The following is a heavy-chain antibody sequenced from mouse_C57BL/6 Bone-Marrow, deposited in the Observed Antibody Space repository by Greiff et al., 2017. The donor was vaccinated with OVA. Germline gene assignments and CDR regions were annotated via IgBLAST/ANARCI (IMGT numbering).Heavy chain of an antibody. CDR1: GYAFTNYL. CDR3: ARSLYPYYAMDY. V-gene: IGHV1-54*01. J-gene: IGHJ4*01. CDR2: INPGSGGT. D-gene: IGHD2-1*01. Sequence: QVQLQQSGAELVRPGTSVKVSCKASGYAFTNYLIEWVKQRPGQGLEWIGVINPGSGGTNYNEKFKGKATLTADKSSSTAYMQLSSLTSEDSAVYFCARSLYPYYAMDYWGQGTSVTVSS.